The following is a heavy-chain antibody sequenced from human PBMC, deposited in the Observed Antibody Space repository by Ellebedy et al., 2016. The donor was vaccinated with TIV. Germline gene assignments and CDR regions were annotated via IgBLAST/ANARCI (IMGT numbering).Heavy chain of an antibody. CDR1: GYSISSGYY. J-gene: IGHJ4*02. Sequence: GSLRLSXTVSGYSISSGYYWGWIRQPPGKGLEWIGSIYHSGSTYYNPSLKSRVTISVDTSKNQFSLKLSSVTAADTAVYYCARDDYYDSSGYFDYWGQGTLVTVSS. V-gene: IGHV4-38-2*02. CDR3: ARDDYYDSSGYFDY. CDR2: IYHSGST. D-gene: IGHD3-22*01.